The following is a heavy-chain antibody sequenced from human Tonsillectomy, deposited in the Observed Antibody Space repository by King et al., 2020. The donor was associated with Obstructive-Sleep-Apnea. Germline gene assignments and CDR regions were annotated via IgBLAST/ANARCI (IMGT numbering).Heavy chain of an antibody. CDR2: IYHSGST. Sequence: QLQESGPGLVKPSETLSLTCTVSGYSISSGYYWGWIRQPPGKGLEWIGSIYHSGSTYNSPSLQSRVTISVATSKNPVSLKLSSVTAADTAVYYCARSSGSFNFEYWGQGTLVTVSS. CDR3: ARSSGSFNFEY. CDR1: GYSISSGYY. J-gene: IGHJ4*02. D-gene: IGHD1-26*01. V-gene: IGHV4-38-2*02.